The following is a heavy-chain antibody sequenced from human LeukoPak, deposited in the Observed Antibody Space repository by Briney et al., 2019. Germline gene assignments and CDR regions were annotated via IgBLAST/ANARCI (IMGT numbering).Heavy chain of an antibody. J-gene: IGHJ4*02. V-gene: IGHV3-23*01. CDR3: AKDPIRDHYDSIPSYYFDY. Sequence: PGGSLRLSCAASGFTFSSYAMSWVRQAPGKGLEWVSAISRSGGSTYYAGSVKGRFTISRDNSKNTLYLQVNSLRADDTAVYYCAKDPIRDHYDSIPSYYFDYWGQGTLVTVSS. D-gene: IGHD3-22*01. CDR1: GFTFSSYA. CDR2: ISRSGGST.